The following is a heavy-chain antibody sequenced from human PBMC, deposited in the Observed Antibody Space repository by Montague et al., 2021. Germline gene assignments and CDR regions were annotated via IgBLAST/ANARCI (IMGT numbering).Heavy chain of an antibody. CDR3: ARAYYFAMSGYGMGA. CDR1: TFTFSSYG. J-gene: IGHJ6*02. Sequence: SLRLSCAASTFTFSSYGMNWVRQAPGKGLEWVSYISISGNIIYYADSVKGRFTISRDNAKNSLYLQMNSLRDEDTALYYCARAYYFAMSGYGMGAWGQGTTVTVSS. CDR2: ISISGNII. D-gene: IGHD3-22*01. V-gene: IGHV3-48*02.